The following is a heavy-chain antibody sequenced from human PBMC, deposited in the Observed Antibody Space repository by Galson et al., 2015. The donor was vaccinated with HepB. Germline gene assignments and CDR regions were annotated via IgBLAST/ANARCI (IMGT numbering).Heavy chain of an antibody. V-gene: IGHV1-18*04. J-gene: IGHJ4*02. CDR2: ISAYNGNT. D-gene: IGHD1-1*01. Sequence: SVKVSCKASGYTFTSYGISWVRQAPGQGLEWMGWISAYNGNTNYAQKLQGRVTMTTDTSTSTAYMELRSLGSDDTAVYYCARDTPLIQLERVGVVLFATGNFDYWGQGTLVTVSS. CDR1: GYTFTSYG. CDR3: ARDTPLIQLERVGVVLFATGNFDY.